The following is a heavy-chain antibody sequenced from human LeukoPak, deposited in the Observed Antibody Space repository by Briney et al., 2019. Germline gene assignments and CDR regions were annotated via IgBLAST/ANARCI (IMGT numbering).Heavy chain of an antibody. CDR3: ARDSYDSSGYYYPPGYYYYYYMDV. J-gene: IGHJ6*03. CDR1: GFTFSSYS. D-gene: IGHD3-22*01. V-gene: IGHV3-64*01. Sequence: GGSLRLSCPASGFTFSSYSMHWVRQAAGTGLEYVSAISSNGGSTYYPNSVKGRFTISRDNSKNTLYLQMGSVRAEDMVVYYCARDSYDSSGYYYPPGYYYYYYMDVWGKGTTVTVSS. CDR2: ISSNGGST.